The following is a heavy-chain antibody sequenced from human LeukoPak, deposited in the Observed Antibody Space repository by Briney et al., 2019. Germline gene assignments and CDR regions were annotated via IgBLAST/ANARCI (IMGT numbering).Heavy chain of an antibody. CDR1: GFTFTGYA. D-gene: IGHD3-22*01. V-gene: IGHV3-23*01. J-gene: IGHJ4*02. CDR3: AKDSNYYPVGVYY. CDR2: ISGSGGST. Sequence: GGSLRLSCAASGFTFTGYAMSWVRQAPGKGLEWVSAISGSGGSTFYADSVKGRFTISRDNSKRTLYLQMNSLRAEDTAFYYCAKDSNYYPVGVYYWGQGTVVTVSS.